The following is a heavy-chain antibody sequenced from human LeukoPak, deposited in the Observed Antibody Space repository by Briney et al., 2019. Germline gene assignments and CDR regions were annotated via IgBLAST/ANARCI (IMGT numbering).Heavy chain of an antibody. Sequence: KTGGSLRLSCAASGFTFSSYSMNWVRQAPGKGLEWVSFISSGSSYIYYADSVKGRFTISRDNAKNSLYLQMNSLRAEDTAVYYCARDHNPCAPDNYYYGMDVWGQGTTVTVSS. V-gene: IGHV3-21*01. CDR2: ISSGSSYI. CDR1: GFTFSSYS. CDR3: ARDHNPCAPDNYYYGMDV. J-gene: IGHJ6*01. D-gene: IGHD5-24*01.